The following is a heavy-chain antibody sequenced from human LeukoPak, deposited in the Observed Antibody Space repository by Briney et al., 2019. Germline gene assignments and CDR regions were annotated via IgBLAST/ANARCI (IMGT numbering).Heavy chain of an antibody. Sequence: PGGSLRLSCAASGFTFSSSEMNWVRQAPGKGLEWISYISSRGSNIYYADSVKGRFTISRDNAKNSLYLQMNSLRAEDTAVYYCARDAVAGREIWFDRWGQGSLVTVSS. CDR1: GFTFSSSE. CDR3: ARDAVAGREIWFDR. V-gene: IGHV3-48*03. CDR2: ISSRGSNI. D-gene: IGHD6-19*01. J-gene: IGHJ5*02.